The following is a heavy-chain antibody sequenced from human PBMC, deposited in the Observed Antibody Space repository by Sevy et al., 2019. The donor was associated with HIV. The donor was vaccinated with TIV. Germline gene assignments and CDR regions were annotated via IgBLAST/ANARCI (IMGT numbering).Heavy chain of an antibody. J-gene: IGHJ4*02. Sequence: GESLKISCVASGFSLNNHWMNWVRQAPGKGLEWVANINQDVSVKYYVDSVRGRFTISRDNARNLVFLQMSSLRVDDSALYYCVRAIAKDGSFWGQGTLVTVSS. D-gene: IGHD6-13*01. CDR3: VRAIAKDGSF. CDR2: INQDVSVK. CDR1: GFSLNNHW. V-gene: IGHV3-7*01.